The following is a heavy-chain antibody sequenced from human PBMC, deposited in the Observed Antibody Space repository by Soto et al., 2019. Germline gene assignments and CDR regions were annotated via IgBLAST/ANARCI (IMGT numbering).Heavy chain of an antibody. CDR2: ISSSSSTI. Sequence: EVQLVESGGGLVQPGGSLRLSCAASGFTFSSYSMNWVRQAPGKGLEWVSYISSSSSTIYYADSVKGRFTISRYNAKXXXXXXXXXXXXXXXXXXXXXXXXXXVXGTGLMDVWGQGTTVTVSS. CDR1: GFTFSSYS. V-gene: IGHV3-48*01. J-gene: IGHJ6*02. D-gene: IGHD1-1*01. CDR3: XXXXXXVXGTGLMDV.